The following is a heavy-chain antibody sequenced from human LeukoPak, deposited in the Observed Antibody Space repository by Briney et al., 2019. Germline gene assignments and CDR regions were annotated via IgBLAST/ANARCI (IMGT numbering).Heavy chain of an antibody. CDR2: ISSTFAI. V-gene: IGHV3-48*03. D-gene: IGHD5-12*01. CDR3: ARSLSGYNTDPFFER. Sequence: PGGSLRLSCVVSGFTFSSFEMNWVRQAPGKGLEWVSYISSTFAIHYEDSVKGRFTISRDNARDSLYLQMNSLRDEDTAVYYCARSLSGYNTDPFFERWGQGALVTVSS. J-gene: IGHJ4*02. CDR1: GFTFSSFE.